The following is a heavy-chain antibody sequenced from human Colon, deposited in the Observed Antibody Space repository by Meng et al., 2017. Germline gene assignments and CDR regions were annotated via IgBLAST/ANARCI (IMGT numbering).Heavy chain of an antibody. J-gene: IGHJ4*02. D-gene: IGHD6-19*01. V-gene: IGHV4-4*02. CDR2: IDLSGKT. Sequence: QVRLQTSGPGPGKPLGSLSLTCACSGVSITRSNWWSWVRQAPGKGMEWIGQIDLSGKTDYNPSLKSRVTISLDKSMNQLFLEVYFVTAADTAIYYCARHLGWEFDYWGPGNLVTVSS. CDR1: GVSITRSNW. CDR3: ARHLGWEFDY.